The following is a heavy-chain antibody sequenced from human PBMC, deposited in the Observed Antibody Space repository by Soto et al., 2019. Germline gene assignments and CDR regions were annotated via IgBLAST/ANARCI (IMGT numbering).Heavy chain of an antibody. CDR1: GASMNSYY. Sequence: SETLSLTCTVSGASMNSYYWSWIRQPPGKGLEWIGYIYYSGSTNYNPSLKSRVTISVDTSKNQFSLKLSSVTAADTAVYYCARDPYYYDSSGPGRAFDIWGQGTMVTVSS. J-gene: IGHJ3*02. CDR3: ARDPYYYDSSGPGRAFDI. V-gene: IGHV4-59*01. D-gene: IGHD3-22*01. CDR2: IYYSGST.